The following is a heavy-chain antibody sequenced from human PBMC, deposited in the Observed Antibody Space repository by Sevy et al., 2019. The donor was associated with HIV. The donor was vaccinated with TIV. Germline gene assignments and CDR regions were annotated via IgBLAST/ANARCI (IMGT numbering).Heavy chain of an antibody. CDR3: ARESYDFWTGRVDYDYGMDV. Sequence: ATVKVSCKASGYTFSDSGYYVHWVRQAPGQGLEWMGWINPKSGATNYAQKFQGRVTMTRDMSVSTANMELTRLTSDDTAVYYCARESYDFWTGRVDYDYGMDVWGQGTTVTVSS. CDR1: GYTFSDSGYY. CDR2: INPKSGAT. J-gene: IGHJ6*02. D-gene: IGHD3-3*01. V-gene: IGHV1-2*02.